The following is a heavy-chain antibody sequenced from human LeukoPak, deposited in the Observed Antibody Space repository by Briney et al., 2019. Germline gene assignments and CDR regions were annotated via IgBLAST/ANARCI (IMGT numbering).Heavy chain of an antibody. D-gene: IGHD6-13*01. Sequence: ASVKVSCKASGYTFTSYGISWVRQAPGQGLERMGWISAYNGNTNYAQKLQGRVTMTTDTSMSTAYMELRSLRSDDTAVYYCARRHSSSWSHAFDIWGQGTMVTVSS. CDR3: ARRHSSSWSHAFDI. CDR2: ISAYNGNT. J-gene: IGHJ3*02. V-gene: IGHV1-18*01. CDR1: GYTFTSYG.